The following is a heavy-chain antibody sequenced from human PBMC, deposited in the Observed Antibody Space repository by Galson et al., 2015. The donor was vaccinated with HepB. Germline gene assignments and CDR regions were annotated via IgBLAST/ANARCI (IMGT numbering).Heavy chain of an antibody. CDR2: ISDDGSRK. CDR3: AKDFRYSGYDLAY. CDR1: GFTFRTYA. J-gene: IGHJ4*02. V-gene: IGHV3-30*18. D-gene: IGHD5-12*01. Sequence: SLRLSCAASGFTFRTYAMHWVRQAPGKGLEWVAAISDDGSRKYYAESVKGRFTISRDSSKNTLFLQMNSLVVEDTAVYYCAKDFRYSGYDLAYWGQGTLVTVSS.